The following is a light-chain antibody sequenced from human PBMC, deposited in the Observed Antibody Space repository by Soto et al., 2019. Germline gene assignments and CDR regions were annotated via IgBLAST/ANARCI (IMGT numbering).Light chain of an antibody. J-gene: IGKJ4*01. CDR2: DAS. CDR1: QSISSW. Sequence: DIQMTQSPSTLSASVGDRVTITCRASQSISSWLAWYQQKPGKAPKLLIYDASSLESGVPSRFSGSGSGTKFTLTISSLQPDEFSTYYGQQYNSYPLTFGGGTKVEIK. CDR3: QQYNSYPLT. V-gene: IGKV1-5*01.